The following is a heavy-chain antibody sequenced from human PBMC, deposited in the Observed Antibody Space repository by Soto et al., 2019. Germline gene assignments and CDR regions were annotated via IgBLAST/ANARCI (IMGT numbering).Heavy chain of an antibody. CDR3: AREASGSYYNEVLDYGMDV. D-gene: IGHD3-10*01. J-gene: IGHJ6*02. CDR2: ISSSSSYI. CDR1: GFTFSSYS. V-gene: IGHV3-21*01. Sequence: GGSLRLSCAASGFTFSSYSMNWVRQAPGKGLEWVSSISSSSSYIYYADSVKGRFTISRDNAKNSLYLQMNSLRAEDTAVYYCAREASGSYYNEVLDYGMDVWGQGTTVTVSS.